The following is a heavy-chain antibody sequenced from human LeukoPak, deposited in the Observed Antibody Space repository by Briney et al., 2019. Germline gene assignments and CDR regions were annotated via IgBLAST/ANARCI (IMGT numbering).Heavy chain of an antibody. Sequence: PGGSLRLSCAASGFTFSSYDMHWGRQATGKGLEWVSRIGTAGETYYPGSVKGRFTISRDNAKNTLYLQMNSLRAEDTAVYYCARVGRVSFDAFDIWGQGTMVTVSS. CDR1: GFTFSSYD. J-gene: IGHJ3*02. CDR2: IGTAGET. V-gene: IGHV3-13*01. D-gene: IGHD3-10*01. CDR3: ARVGRVSFDAFDI.